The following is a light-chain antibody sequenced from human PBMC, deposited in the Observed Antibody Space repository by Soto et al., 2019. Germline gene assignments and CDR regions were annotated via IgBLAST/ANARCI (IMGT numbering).Light chain of an antibody. CDR3: YSYDSSLSGAV. V-gene: IGLV1-40*01. CDR1: SSNIGAGYD. Sequence: QSVLTQPPSVSGAPGQRVTISCTGSSSNIGAGYDVHWYQQLPGTAPKLLIYGNSNRPSGVPDRFSGSKSGTSASLAITGLLAEDVAVYYSYSYDSSLSGAVFGGGTQLTVL. CDR2: GNS. J-gene: IGLJ7*01.